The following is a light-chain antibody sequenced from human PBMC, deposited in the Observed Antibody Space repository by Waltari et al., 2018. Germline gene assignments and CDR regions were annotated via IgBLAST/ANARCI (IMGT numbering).Light chain of an antibody. V-gene: IGLV2-14*01. CDR1: SGDVGRYNY. CDR2: DVT. J-gene: IGLJ2*01. Sequence: QSALTQPASVSGSPGQSITITCTGTSGDVGRYNYVSWLQQHPGKAPKLMIYDVTKRPSGISDRFSGSKSGNTASLTISGLQADDEADYYCSSYTSDTTLIFGGGTELTVL. CDR3: SSYTSDTTLI.